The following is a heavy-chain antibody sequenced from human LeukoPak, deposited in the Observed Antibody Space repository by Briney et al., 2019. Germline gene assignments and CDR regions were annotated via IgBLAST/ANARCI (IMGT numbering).Heavy chain of an antibody. CDR2: INHSGST. V-gene: IGHV4-34*01. D-gene: IGHD6-19*01. Sequence: SETLSLTCAVYGGSFSGYYWSWIRQPPGKGLEWIGEINHSGSTNYNPSLKSRVTISVDTSKNQFSLKLSSVTAADTAVYYCARAPFGGWYGYWGQGTLVTVSS. CDR3: ARAPFGGWYGY. J-gene: IGHJ4*02. CDR1: GGSFSGYY.